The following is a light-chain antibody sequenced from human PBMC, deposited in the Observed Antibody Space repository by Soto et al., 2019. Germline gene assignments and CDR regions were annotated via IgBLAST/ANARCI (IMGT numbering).Light chain of an antibody. CDR1: QSINSY. Sequence: DIQMTQSPSSLSASVGDRVSITCRASQSINSYLNWYQQRPGKAPKLLIYAASSLQTGVPSRFSGSGSGTEFTLTISSLQPEDFATYYCQQLITYPQTFGQGTKVDIK. J-gene: IGKJ1*01. V-gene: IGKV1-9*01. CDR3: QQLITYPQT. CDR2: AAS.